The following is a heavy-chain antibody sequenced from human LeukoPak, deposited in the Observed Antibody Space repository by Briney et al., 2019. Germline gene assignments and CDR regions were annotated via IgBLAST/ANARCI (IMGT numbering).Heavy chain of an antibody. CDR2: ISAYNGNT. V-gene: IGHV1-18*01. Sequence: ASVKVSCKASGYTFTSYGISWVRQAPGQGLEWMGWISAYNGNTNYAQKLRGRVTMTTDTSTSTAYMEPRSLRSDDTAVYYCARCSGGSCYSGVDYWGQGTLVTVSS. D-gene: IGHD2-15*01. CDR3: ARCSGGSCYSGVDY. J-gene: IGHJ4*02. CDR1: GYTFTSYG.